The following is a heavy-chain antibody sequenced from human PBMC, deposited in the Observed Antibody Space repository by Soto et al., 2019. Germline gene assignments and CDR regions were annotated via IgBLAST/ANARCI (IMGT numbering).Heavy chain of an antibody. V-gene: IGHV3-48*01. CDR3: ARHPERIAQIGWFDP. J-gene: IGHJ5*02. Sequence: PGGSLRLSCAASGFTFSIYSMNWVRQAPGKGLEWVSYISSSSSTIYYADSVKGRFTIPRDNAKNSLYLQMNSLRAEDTAVYYCARHPERIAQIGWFDPWGQGTLVTVSS. CDR1: GFTFSIYS. D-gene: IGHD6-13*01. CDR2: ISSSSSTI.